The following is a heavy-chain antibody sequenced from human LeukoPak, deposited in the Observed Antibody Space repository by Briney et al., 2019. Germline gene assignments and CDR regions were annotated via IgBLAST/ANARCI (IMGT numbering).Heavy chain of an antibody. D-gene: IGHD2-15*01. CDR2: VFYSGST. Sequence: SDPLSLTCTVSGGPISASGYYWGWVRQPPGRGLEWIGSVFYSGSTFYNPSLKSRVSISVDTSKKQFSLKLTSVTAADTAVYYCARDNCSGGSCFHASYYYGMDVWGQGTTVTVSS. V-gene: IGHV4-39*07. CDR3: ARDNCSGGSCFHASYYYGMDV. J-gene: IGHJ6*02. CDR1: GGPISASGYY.